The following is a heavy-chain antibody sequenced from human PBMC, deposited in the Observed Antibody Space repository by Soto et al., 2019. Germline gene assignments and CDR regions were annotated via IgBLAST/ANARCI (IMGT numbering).Heavy chain of an antibody. V-gene: IGHV3-21*01. D-gene: IGHD2-21*01. J-gene: IGHJ5*02. CDR3: VRSGTARLLRHSWFDT. CDR1: GFTFNTYD. Sequence: EVQLVESGGGLVKPGGSLRLSCAASGFTFNTYDMNWVRQAPGKGLEWVSSITTSSAYIYYADSLKGRITISRYNAKNSLFLQMNSLRAEDTAVYYCVRSGTARLLRHSWFDTWGQGTLVTVSS. CDR2: ITTSSAYI.